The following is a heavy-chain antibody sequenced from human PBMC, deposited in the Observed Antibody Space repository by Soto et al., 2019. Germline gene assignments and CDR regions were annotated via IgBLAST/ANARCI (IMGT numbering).Heavy chain of an antibody. CDR2: IYYSGST. Sequence: SETLSLTCTVSGGSISSSSYYWGWIRQPPGKGLEWIGSIYYSGSTYYNPSLKSRVTISVDTSKNQFSLKLSSVTAADTAVYYCARTYDYVWGSYPVYYFDYWGQGTLVTVSS. CDR3: ARTYDYVWGSYPVYYFDY. J-gene: IGHJ4*02. D-gene: IGHD3-16*02. V-gene: IGHV4-39*01. CDR1: GGSISSSSYY.